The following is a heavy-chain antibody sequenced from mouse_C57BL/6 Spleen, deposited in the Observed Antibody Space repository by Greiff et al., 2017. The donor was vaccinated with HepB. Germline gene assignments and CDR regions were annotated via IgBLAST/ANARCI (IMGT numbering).Heavy chain of an antibody. V-gene: IGHV1-52*01. D-gene: IGHD3-2*02. CDR2: IDPSDSDT. CDR1: GYTFTSYW. Sequence: QVQLQQPGAELVRPGSSVKLSCKASGYTFTSYWMHWVKQRPIQGLEWIGNIDPSDSDTHYNQKFKDKATLTVDKSSSTAYMQLSSLTSDDSAVYYGARRLYFDDWGKGTTLTVSS. J-gene: IGHJ2*01. CDR3: ARRLYFDD.